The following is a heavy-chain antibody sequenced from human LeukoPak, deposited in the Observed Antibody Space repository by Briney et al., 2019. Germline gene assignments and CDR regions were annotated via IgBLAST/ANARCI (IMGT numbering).Heavy chain of an antibody. V-gene: IGHV3-48*03. J-gene: IGHJ6*02. D-gene: IGHD6-13*01. CDR2: ISSSGSTI. Sequence: PGGSLRLSCAASGFTFSSYEMNWVRQAPGKGLKWVSYISSSGSTIYYADSVKGRFTISRDNAKNSLYLQMNSLRAEDTAVYYCARDRNLGMIAAAGTSGMDVWGQGTTVTVSS. CDR3: ARDRNLGMIAAAGTSGMDV. CDR1: GFTFSSYE.